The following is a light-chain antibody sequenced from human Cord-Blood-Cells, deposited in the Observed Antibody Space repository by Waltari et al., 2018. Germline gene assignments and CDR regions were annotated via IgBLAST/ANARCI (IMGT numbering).Light chain of an antibody. Sequence: QSVLTQPPSGSGAPGQRVTISCPGSSSTIGAGYDVHWYQQLPGTAPKPLIYGNSNRPSGVPDRFSGSKSGTSASLAITGLQAEDEADYYCQSYDSSLSGSVFGGGTKLTVL. V-gene: IGLV1-40*01. J-gene: IGLJ3*02. CDR1: SSTIGAGYD. CDR3: QSYDSSLSGSV. CDR2: GNS.